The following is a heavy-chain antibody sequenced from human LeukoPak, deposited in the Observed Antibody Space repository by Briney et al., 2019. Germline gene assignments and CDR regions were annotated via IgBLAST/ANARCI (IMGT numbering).Heavy chain of an antibody. Sequence: GGSLRLSCVASGFTFSSYWMSWVRQAPGKGLEWVANINQDGSEKYYVDSVKGRFTISRDNAKNSLYLQMNSLRAEDTAVYYCAKDLRDYEYWGQGTLVTVSS. J-gene: IGHJ4*02. V-gene: IGHV3-7*03. CDR2: INQDGSEK. CDR3: AKDLRDYEY. D-gene: IGHD4-17*01. CDR1: GFTFSSYW.